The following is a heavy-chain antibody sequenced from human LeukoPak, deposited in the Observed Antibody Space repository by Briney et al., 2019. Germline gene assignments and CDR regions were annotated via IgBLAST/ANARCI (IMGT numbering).Heavy chain of an antibody. J-gene: IGHJ4*02. D-gene: IGHD1-26*01. Sequence: PGGSLRLSCAASEFTFSSYAMSWVRQAPGKGLEWVSATSGSGGSTYYAGSVKGRFTISRDNSKNTLYLQMNSLRAEDTAVYYCAKGSEWELLQSFFDYWGQGTLVTVSS. V-gene: IGHV3-23*01. CDR2: TSGSGGST. CDR3: AKGSEWELLQSFFDY. CDR1: EFTFSSYA.